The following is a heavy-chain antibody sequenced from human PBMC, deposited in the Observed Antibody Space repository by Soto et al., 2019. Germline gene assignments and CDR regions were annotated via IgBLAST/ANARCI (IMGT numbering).Heavy chain of an antibody. V-gene: IGHV4-59*01. D-gene: IGHD6-6*01. CDR3: AMSIAELSSFDY. CDR2: IYYSGST. CDR1: GGSISSYY. J-gene: IGHJ4*02. Sequence: PSETLSLTCTVSGGSISSYYWSWIRQPPGKGLEWIGYIYYSGSTNYNPSLKSRVTISVDTSKNQFSLKLSSVTAADTAVYYCAMSIAELSSFDYWGQGTLVTVSS.